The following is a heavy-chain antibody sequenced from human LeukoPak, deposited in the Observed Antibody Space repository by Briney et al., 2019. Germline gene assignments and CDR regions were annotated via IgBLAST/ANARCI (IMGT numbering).Heavy chain of an antibody. Sequence: SETLSLTCTISGGSISSYYWSWIRQSPGKGLEWIGYVYYRGSTNYNPSLKSRVSISVDTSKNQFSPKLTTVTAADTAVYYCARDGGDTSGWYGGYYYFMDVWGKGTTVTASS. CDR2: VYYRGST. J-gene: IGHJ6*03. V-gene: IGHV4-59*01. D-gene: IGHD6-19*01. CDR3: ARDGGDTSGWYGGYYYFMDV. CDR1: GGSISSYY.